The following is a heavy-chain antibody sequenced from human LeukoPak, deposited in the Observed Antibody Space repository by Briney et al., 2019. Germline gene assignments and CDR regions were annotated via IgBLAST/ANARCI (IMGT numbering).Heavy chain of an antibody. CDR1: GGSFSGYS. CDR2: INHSGST. D-gene: IGHD6-6*01. J-gene: IGHJ4*02. Sequence: SETLSLTCAVYGGSFSGYSWTWIRQPPGKGLEWIGDINHSGSTNYNPSLKSRVTISIDTSKNQFSLRLSSVTAADTAVYYCARGGGIAGSSWVFDYWGQRTRVTVSS. V-gene: IGHV4-34*01. CDR3: ARGGGIAGSSWVFDY.